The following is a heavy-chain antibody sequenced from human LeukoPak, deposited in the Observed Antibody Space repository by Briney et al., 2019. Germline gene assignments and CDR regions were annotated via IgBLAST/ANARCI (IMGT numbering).Heavy chain of an antibody. CDR1: GDSISSHF. J-gene: IGHJ6*03. CDR3: ARRNVDIVTTDRAGEERYYYYYMDI. CDR2: IFYSGSP. Sequence: SETLSLTCTVSGDSISSHFWSWIRQPPGKGLEWIGYIFYSGSPNYNTSLKSRVTISVDTSKNQFSLKLTSVTAADTAVYYCARRNVDIVTTDRAGEERYYYYYMDIWDKGTTVTVSS. D-gene: IGHD5-12*01. V-gene: IGHV4-59*11.